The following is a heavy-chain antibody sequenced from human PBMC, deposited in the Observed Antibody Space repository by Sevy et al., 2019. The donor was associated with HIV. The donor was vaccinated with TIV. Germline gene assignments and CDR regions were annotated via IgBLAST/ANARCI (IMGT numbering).Heavy chain of an antibody. D-gene: IGHD6-19*01. V-gene: IGHV4-38-2*01. J-gene: IGHJ4*02. Sequence: SETLSLTCAVSGYSISSDYYWGWIRQPPGKGLEWIGSIYHSGYSYYNPSLKSRVTISVDSSKNQFSLKLSSVTAADTAVYYCARAIGTQVAGLYYFDYWGQGTLVTVSS. CDR3: ARAIGTQVAGLYYFDY. CDR2: IYHSGYS. CDR1: GYSISSDYY.